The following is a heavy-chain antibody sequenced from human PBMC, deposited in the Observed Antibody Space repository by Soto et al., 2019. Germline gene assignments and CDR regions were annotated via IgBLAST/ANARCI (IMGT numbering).Heavy chain of an antibody. CDR2: ISDTGST. J-gene: IGHJ4*02. V-gene: IGHV4-59*01. D-gene: IGHD3-16*01. CDR1: GGSLSGYY. CDR3: ARVPPGNGFGYFDY. Sequence: SETLSLTCTVSGGSLSGYYWSWIRQPPGKGLEWVGYISDTGSTNYYPSLTSRVTISVDTSKNQFSLNLNSVIAADTAVYYCARVPPGNGFGYFDYWGQGILVTVSS.